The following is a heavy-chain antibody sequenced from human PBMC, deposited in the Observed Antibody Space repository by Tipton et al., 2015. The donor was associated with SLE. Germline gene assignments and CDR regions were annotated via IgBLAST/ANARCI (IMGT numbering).Heavy chain of an antibody. CDR2: VSHRGST. CDR3: ARGYVDN. Sequence: LRLSCAVSGYSISSGFYWGWIRQPPGKGLEWIGSVSHRGSTHYNPSLKSRVTISVDTSKNQISLNLRSVTAADTAIYYCARGYVDNWGQGTLVTVSS. CDR1: GYSISSGFY. J-gene: IGHJ4*02. D-gene: IGHD6-13*01. V-gene: IGHV4-38-2*01.